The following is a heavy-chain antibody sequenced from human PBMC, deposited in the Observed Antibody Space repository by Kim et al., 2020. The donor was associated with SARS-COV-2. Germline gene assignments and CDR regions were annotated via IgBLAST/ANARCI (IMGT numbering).Heavy chain of an antibody. V-gene: IGHV4-30-4*01. J-gene: IGHJ5*02. Sequence: SETLSLTCTVSGGSISSGDYYWSWIRQPPGKGLEWIGYIYYSGSTYYNPSLKSRVTISVDTSKNQFSLKLSSVTAADTAVYYCARVTRPLYCTNGVCDWFDPWGQGTLVTVSS. D-gene: IGHD2-8*01. CDR1: GGSISSGDYY. CDR2: IYYSGST. CDR3: ARVTRPLYCTNGVCDWFDP.